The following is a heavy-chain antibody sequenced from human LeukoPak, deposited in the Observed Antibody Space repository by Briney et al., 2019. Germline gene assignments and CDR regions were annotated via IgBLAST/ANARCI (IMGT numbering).Heavy chain of an antibody. D-gene: IGHD2/OR15-2a*01. CDR1: GFTFSSYG. V-gene: IGHV3-33*01. CDR2: IWYDGSNK. CDR3: ARDVSNNKAYYYYYMDV. J-gene: IGHJ6*03. Sequence: PGRSLRLSCAASGFTFSSYGMHWVRQAPGKGLEWVAVIWYDGSNKYYADSVKGRFTISRDNSKNTLYLQMNSLRAEDTAVYYCARDVSNNKAYYYYYMDVWAKGPRSPSP.